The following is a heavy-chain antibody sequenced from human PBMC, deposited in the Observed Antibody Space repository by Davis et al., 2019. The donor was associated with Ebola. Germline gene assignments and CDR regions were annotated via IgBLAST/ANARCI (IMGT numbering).Heavy chain of an antibody. CDR1: GGSISSYY. Sequence: SETLSLTCTVSGGSISSYYWSWIRQPPGKGPEWIGHIYYSGTTNYNPSLKSRVTISVDTSKNQFSLKLSSVTAADTAVYYCARKSYYYDSSGYHRGAFDIWGQGTMVTVSS. V-gene: IGHV4-59*01. CDR3: ARKSYYYDSSGYHRGAFDI. D-gene: IGHD3-22*01. J-gene: IGHJ3*02. CDR2: IYYSGTT.